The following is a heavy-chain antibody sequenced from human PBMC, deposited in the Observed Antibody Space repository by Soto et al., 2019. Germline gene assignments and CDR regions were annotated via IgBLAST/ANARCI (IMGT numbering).Heavy chain of an antibody. CDR3: AKRGVTIFRFLEWLSRPIFDY. V-gene: IGHV3-23*01. CDR1: GFTFSSYA. Sequence: GGSLRLSCAASGFTFSSYAMSWVRQAPGKGLEWVSAISGSGGSTYYADSVKGRFTISRDNSKSTLYLQMNSLRAEDTAVYYCAKRGVTIFRFLEWLSRPIFDYWGQGTLVTVSS. CDR2: ISGSGGST. D-gene: IGHD3-3*01. J-gene: IGHJ4*02.